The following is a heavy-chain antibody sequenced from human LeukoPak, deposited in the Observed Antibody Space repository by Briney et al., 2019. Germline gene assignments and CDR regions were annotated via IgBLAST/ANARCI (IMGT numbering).Heavy chain of an antibody. V-gene: IGHV4-34*01. D-gene: IGHD6-13*01. Sequence: SETLSLTCAVYGGSFSGYYWSWIRQSPGKGLEWIGEINHSGSTNYNPSLKSRVTISVDTSKNQFSLKLSSVTAADTAVYYCARGLSIAAAGTVNAFDVWGQGTMVTVSS. CDR3: ARGLSIAAAGTVNAFDV. J-gene: IGHJ3*01. CDR1: GGSFSGYY. CDR2: INHSGST.